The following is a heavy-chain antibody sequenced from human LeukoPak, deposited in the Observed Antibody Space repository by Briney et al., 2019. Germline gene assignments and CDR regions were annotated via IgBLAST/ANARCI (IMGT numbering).Heavy chain of an antibody. CDR3: AKELDTMFFDY. D-gene: IGHD3-10*02. CDR1: GFTFDDYT. V-gene: IGHV3-43*01. J-gene: IGHJ4*02. CDR2: ISWDGGST. Sequence: GGSLRLSCAASGFTFDDYTMHWVRQAPGKGLEWVSLISWDGGSTYYADSVKGRFTISRDNSKNSLYLQMNSLTTDDTAFYFCAKELDTMFFDYWGQGALVTVSS.